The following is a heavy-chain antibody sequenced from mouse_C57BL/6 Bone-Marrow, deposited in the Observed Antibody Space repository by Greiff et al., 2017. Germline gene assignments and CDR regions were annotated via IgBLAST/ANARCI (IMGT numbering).Heavy chain of an antibody. D-gene: IGHD2-3*01. Sequence: VQLKESGPVLVKPGASVKMSCKASGYTFTDYYMNWVKQSHGKSLEWIGVINPYNGGTSYNQKFKGKATLTVDKSSSTAYMELNSLTSEDSAVYYCARWLLRHWGQGTTLTVSS. CDR1: GYTFTDYY. J-gene: IGHJ2*01. CDR2: INPYNGGT. V-gene: IGHV1-19*01. CDR3: ARWLLRH.